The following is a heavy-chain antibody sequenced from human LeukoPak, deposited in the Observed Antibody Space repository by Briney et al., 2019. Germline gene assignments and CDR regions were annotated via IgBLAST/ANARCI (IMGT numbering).Heavy chain of an antibody. Sequence: SETLSLTCAVSGVSISSGGYSWSWIRQPPGKGLEWIGYIYHSGSTYYNPSLKSRVTISVDRSKNQFSLKLSSVTAADTAIYYCARQFTRIAAAPFDPWGQGTLVTVSS. CDR1: GVSISSGGYS. D-gene: IGHD6-13*01. CDR3: ARQFTRIAAAPFDP. CDR2: IYHSGST. V-gene: IGHV4-30-2*02. J-gene: IGHJ5*02.